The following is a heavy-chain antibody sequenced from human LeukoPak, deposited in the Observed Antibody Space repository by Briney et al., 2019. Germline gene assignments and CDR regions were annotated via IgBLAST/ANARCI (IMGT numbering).Heavy chain of an antibody. V-gene: IGHV3-66*01. CDR2: IYSGGST. D-gene: IGHD3-10*01. CDR1: GFTVSSNY. Sequence: GGSLTLSCAASGFTVSSNYMSWVRQAPGKGLEWVSVIYSGGSTYYADSLKGRYTIPRDNSKNTQYLQMDSLRAEDTAVYYCAGGGWFGELFGYWGQGTLVTVSS. J-gene: IGHJ4*02. CDR3: AGGGWFGELFGY.